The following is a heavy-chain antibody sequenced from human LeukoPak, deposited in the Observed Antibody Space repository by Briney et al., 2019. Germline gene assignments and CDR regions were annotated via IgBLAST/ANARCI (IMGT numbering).Heavy chain of an antibody. V-gene: IGHV3-20*04. CDR1: GFTLDDYG. CDR3: ARDPGTRAILRGYMDV. J-gene: IGHJ6*03. Sequence: SGGSLRLSCAASGFTLDDYGMSWVRQAPGKGLEWVSGINWNGGSTGYADSVKGRFTISRDNAKNSLYLQMNSLRAEDTALHYCARDPGTRAILRGYMDVWGKGTTITVSS. D-gene: IGHD3-3*01. CDR2: INWNGGST.